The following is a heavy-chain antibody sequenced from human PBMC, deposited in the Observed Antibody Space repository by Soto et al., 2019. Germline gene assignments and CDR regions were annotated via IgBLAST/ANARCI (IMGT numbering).Heavy chain of an antibody. V-gene: IGHV1-18*01. CDR2: ISLYSDGT. CDR3: ASVVPGAEACFGP. J-gene: IGHJ5*02. Sequence: QVQLVQSGGEVKRPGASVKVSCKTSGYTFSNYGITWVRQAPGQPLEWLGWISLYSDGTNYAQKFQGRVSMTTDTSTTTAYMELRRLRSDDPAVYYCASVVPGAEACFGPCGQGTLVTVSS. CDR1: GYTFSNYG. D-gene: IGHD2-2*01.